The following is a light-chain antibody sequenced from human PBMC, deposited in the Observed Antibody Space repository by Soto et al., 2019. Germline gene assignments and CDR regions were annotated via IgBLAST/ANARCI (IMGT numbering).Light chain of an antibody. CDR3: QQADSLPRT. V-gene: IGKV1-12*01. J-gene: IGKJ4*01. CDR1: QDINSR. Sequence: DLQMTQSPSSVSASVGDRVTITSRASQDINSRLDWYQQKPGKAPKLLIYFAFNLESGVPSRFIGSGSGTDFTLTITSLQPEDFAPYCCQQADSLPRTFGGGTKVEIQ. CDR2: FAF.